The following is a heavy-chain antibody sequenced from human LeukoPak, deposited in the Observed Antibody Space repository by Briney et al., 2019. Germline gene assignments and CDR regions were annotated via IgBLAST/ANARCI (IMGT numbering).Heavy chain of an antibody. CDR1: GFSFSSHS. V-gene: IGHV3-48*04. CDR2: ITSSSSTI. Sequence: GGSLRLSRAASGFSFSSHSMNWVRQAPGKGLEWVSYITSSSSTIYYADSVKGRFTISRDNAKNSLYLQMNSLRAEDTAVYYCARDPMTAAGSKDGMDVWGQGTTVTVSS. D-gene: IGHD6-13*01. J-gene: IGHJ6*02. CDR3: ARDPMTAAGSKDGMDV.